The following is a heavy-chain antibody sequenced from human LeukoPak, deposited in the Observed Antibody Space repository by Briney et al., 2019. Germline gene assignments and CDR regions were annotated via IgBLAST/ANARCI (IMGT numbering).Heavy chain of an antibody. D-gene: IGHD3-22*01. CDR3: ARDRGYYDSSGQAYYYYMDV. V-gene: IGHV4-59*01. CDR1: GGSISSYY. CDR2: IYYSGST. Sequence: SETLSLTCTVSGGSISSYYWSWIRQPPGKGLEWIGYIYYSGSTNYNPSLKSRVTISVDTSKNQFSLKLSSVTAADMAVYYCARDRGYYDSSGQAYYYYMDVWGKGTTVTVSS. J-gene: IGHJ6*03.